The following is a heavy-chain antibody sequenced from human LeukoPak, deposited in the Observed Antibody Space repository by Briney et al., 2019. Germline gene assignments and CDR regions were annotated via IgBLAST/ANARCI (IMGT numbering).Heavy chain of an antibody. V-gene: IGHV3-7*01. D-gene: IGHD6-19*01. CDR1: GFTFSSFW. Sequence: GGSLRLSCAASGFTFSSFWMSWVRQAPGKGLEWVANIQKDGSEKYYVDSVKGRFTISRDNAKNSLYLQVNSLRAEDTAVYYCARENGGLIAAAGTAIAVAGTPFDSWGQGTLVTVSS. J-gene: IGHJ4*02. CDR2: IQKDGSEK. CDR3: ARENGGLIAAAGTAIAVAGTPFDS.